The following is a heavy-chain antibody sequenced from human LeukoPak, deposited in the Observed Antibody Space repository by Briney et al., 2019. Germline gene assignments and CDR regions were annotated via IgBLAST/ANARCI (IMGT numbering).Heavy chain of an antibody. CDR1: GFTFSSYW. V-gene: IGHV3-7*01. CDR2: IKEDGSEK. J-gene: IGHJ5*01. Sequence: GGSLRLSCAAAGFTFSSYWMSWVRQAPGKGLEWVANIKEDGSEKYYVESVKGRFTISRDNAKNSVYLQMNSLRADDTAVYYCARDKGYDTFDSWGQGTLVTVSS. D-gene: IGHD3-9*01. CDR3: ARDKGYDTFDS.